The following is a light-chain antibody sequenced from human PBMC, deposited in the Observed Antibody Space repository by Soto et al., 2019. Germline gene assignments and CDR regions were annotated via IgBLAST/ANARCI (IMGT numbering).Light chain of an antibody. CDR3: QQRSNWPPIT. CDR1: QSVSRY. Sequence: ETVLTQSPATLSLSPGERATLSCRASQSVSRYLAWYQQKPGQGPRLLIYDASNRATGIPARLSGSGSGTDFTLTISSLEPEDFAIYYCQQRSNWPPITFGQGTRLEIK. CDR2: DAS. J-gene: IGKJ5*01. V-gene: IGKV3-11*01.